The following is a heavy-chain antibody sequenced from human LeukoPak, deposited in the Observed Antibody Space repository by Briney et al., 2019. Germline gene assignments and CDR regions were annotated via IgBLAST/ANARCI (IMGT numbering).Heavy chain of an antibody. Sequence: SETLSLTCTVSGGSISSYYWTWIRQPAGKGLEWIGRIYTTGSTNYNPSLNSRVTMSVDTSKKQFSLKLSSVTAADTAVYYCARESWPYYDSSGGFDYWGQGTLVTVSS. D-gene: IGHD3-22*01. J-gene: IGHJ4*02. V-gene: IGHV4-4*07. CDR2: IYTTGST. CDR3: ARESWPYYDSSGGFDY. CDR1: GGSISSYY.